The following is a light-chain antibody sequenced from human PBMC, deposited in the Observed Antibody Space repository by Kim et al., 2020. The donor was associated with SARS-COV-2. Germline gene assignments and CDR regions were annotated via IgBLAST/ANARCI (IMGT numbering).Light chain of an antibody. Sequence: PGQRVTISCSGSRSNIGSNYVYWYQQLPGTAPKLRIYGNNQRPSGVPDRFSGSKSGTSASLAISGLRSEDEADYYCAAWDDSLSVLFGGGTQLTVL. CDR2: GNN. CDR1: RSNIGSNY. J-gene: IGLJ2*01. V-gene: IGLV1-47*01. CDR3: AAWDDSLSVL.